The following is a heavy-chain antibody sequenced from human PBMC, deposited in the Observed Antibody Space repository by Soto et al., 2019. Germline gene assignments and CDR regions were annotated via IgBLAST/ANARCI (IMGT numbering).Heavy chain of an antibody. CDR1: GYTFTGYY. CDR3: ARALTQTMDV. CDR2: INPKSGAT. V-gene: IGHV1-2*04. D-gene: IGHD3-9*01. J-gene: IGHJ6*02. Sequence: GASVKVSCKASGYTFTGYYIHWVRQAPGQGLEWMGWINPKSGATTYAQKFQGWVTMTRDTSISTAYMELNTLKSDDTAVYSCARALTQTMDVWGQGTTVTVSS.